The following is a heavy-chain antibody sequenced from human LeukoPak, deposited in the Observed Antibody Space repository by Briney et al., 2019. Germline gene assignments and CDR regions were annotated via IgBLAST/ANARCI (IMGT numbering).Heavy chain of an antibody. CDR2: INPNTGGT. V-gene: IGHV1-2*02. Sequence: ASVKVSCKTSGYTFTGYYIHWVRQAPGQGLEWMGWINPNTGGTNYAQRFQGRVTMTRDTSITTAYMELSSLISDDTAVYYCARDSCSLSSCPFFGYWGQGILVTVSS. D-gene: IGHD2-2*01. CDR3: ARDSCSLSSCPFFGY. CDR1: GYTFTGYY. J-gene: IGHJ4*02.